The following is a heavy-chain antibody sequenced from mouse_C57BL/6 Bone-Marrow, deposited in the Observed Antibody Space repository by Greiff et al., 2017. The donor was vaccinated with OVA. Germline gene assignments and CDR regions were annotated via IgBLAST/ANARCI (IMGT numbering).Heavy chain of an antibody. CDR1: GFTFSSYA. CDR3: ASPYYFSYYAMDY. V-gene: IGHV5-4*03. D-gene: IGHD1-1*01. CDR2: ISDGGSYT. Sequence: DVKLVESGGGLVKPGGSLKLSCAASGFTFSSYAMSWVRQTPEKRLEWVATISDGGSYTYYPDNVKGRFTISRDNAKNNLYLQMSHLKSEDTAMYYCASPYYFSYYAMDYWGQGTSVTVSS. J-gene: IGHJ4*01.